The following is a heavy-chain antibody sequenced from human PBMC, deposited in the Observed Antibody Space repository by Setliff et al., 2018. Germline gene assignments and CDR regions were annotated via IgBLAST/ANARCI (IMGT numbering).Heavy chain of an antibody. Sequence: SETLSLTCIVAGDSISNTGYYWSWIRQHPGMGLEWIGYIYYSGSTYHNPSLKTLVTIPVDTSKNQFSLKLSFVTAADTAVYYCARHPSSGSYYGGSIFYFDDWGPGILVTVSS. D-gene: IGHD1-26*01. CDR2: IYYSGST. CDR1: GDSISNTGYY. V-gene: IGHV4-31*01. J-gene: IGHJ4*02. CDR3: ARHPSSGSYYGGSIFYFDD.